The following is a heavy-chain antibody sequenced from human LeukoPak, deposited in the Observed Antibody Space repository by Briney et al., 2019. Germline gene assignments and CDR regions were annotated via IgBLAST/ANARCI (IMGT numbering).Heavy chain of an antibody. Sequence: PSETLSLTCTVSGYSVSSGYYWGWIRQPPGKGLEWVGSIYHSGSTYYNPPLKSRVTMSVDSSKSRFSLKLSSVTATDTAVYYCARTYYDFWSDYIHDAFDIWGQGTMVTVSS. CDR3: ARTYYDFWSDYIHDAFDI. D-gene: IGHD3-3*01. CDR2: IYHSGST. V-gene: IGHV4-38-2*02. J-gene: IGHJ3*02. CDR1: GYSVSSGYY.